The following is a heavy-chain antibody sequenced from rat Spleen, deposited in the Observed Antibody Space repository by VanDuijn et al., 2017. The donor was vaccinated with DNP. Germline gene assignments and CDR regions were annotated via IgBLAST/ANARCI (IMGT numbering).Heavy chain of an antibody. Sequence: EVQLVETGGGLVQPGRSLKLSCVASGFTFSRNWMYWIRQAPGKGLEWVASINTDGGSTYYPDSVKGRFTISRDNAKSSLYLQMNSLKSEDTATYYCARRAYFFDYWGQGVMVTVSS. CDR3: ARRAYFFDY. V-gene: IGHV5-58*01. CDR1: GFTFSRNW. J-gene: IGHJ2*01. CDR2: INTDGGST. D-gene: IGHD4-1*01.